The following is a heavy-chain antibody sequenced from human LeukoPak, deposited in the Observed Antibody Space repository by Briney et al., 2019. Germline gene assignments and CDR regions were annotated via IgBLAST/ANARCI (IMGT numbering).Heavy chain of an antibody. Sequence: ASVKVSCKASGYTFTSYGISWVRQAPGQGLEWMGWISAYNGNTNYAQKLQGRVTMTTDTSTSTAYMELRSLRSDDTAVYYCARDHAPFFSSLPDYWGQGTLVTVSS. CDR3: ARDHAPFFSSLPDY. CDR2: ISAYNGNT. J-gene: IGHJ4*02. CDR1: GYTFTSYG. D-gene: IGHD6-13*01. V-gene: IGHV1-18*01.